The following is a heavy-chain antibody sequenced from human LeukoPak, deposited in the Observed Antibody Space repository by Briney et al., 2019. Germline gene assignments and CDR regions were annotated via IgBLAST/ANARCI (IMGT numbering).Heavy chain of an antibody. CDR2: IFHSGST. V-gene: IGHV4-4*02. J-gene: IGHJ4*02. D-gene: IGHD1-26*01. Sequence: PSETLSLTCTVSRGSISSSNWWIWVRQSPGKGLEWIGEIFHSGSTNYNPSLKSRVTISVDKSKNQFYLNMRSVTAADTAVYYCANRIVGAIGNFDYWGQGTLVTVSS. CDR1: RGSISSSNW. CDR3: ANRIVGAIGNFDY.